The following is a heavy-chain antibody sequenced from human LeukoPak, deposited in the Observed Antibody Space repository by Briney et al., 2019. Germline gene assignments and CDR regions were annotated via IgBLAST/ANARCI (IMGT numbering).Heavy chain of an antibody. CDR3: AKEVRGDAFDI. CDR1: GFTFSSYW. D-gene: IGHD3-16*01. CDR2: INSDGSRT. J-gene: IGHJ3*02. Sequence: PGGSLRLSCAASGFTFSSYWMHWVRQAPGKGLVWVSRINSDGSRTSYADSVKGRFTISRDNTKNTLFLQMNSLRAEDTAVYYCAKEVRGDAFDIWGQGTMVTVSS. V-gene: IGHV3-74*01.